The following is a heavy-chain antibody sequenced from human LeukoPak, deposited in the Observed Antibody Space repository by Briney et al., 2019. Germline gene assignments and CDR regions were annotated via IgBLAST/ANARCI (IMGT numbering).Heavy chain of an antibody. D-gene: IGHD1-26*01. Sequence: PGGSLRLSCAASGFTFSSYEMNWVRQAPGKGLEWVSYISGGGTTIFYADSVKGRFTISRDNAKNSLYLHMNSLSAEDTAVYYCTTGIVGAGHDYWGQGTLVTVSS. V-gene: IGHV3-48*03. CDR2: ISGGGTTI. CDR3: TTGIVGAGHDY. CDR1: GFTFSSYE. J-gene: IGHJ4*02.